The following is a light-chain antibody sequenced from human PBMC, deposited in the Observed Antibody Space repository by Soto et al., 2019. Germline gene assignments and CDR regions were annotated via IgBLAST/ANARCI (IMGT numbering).Light chain of an antibody. CDR3: SSYAGSIYVV. V-gene: IGLV2-8*01. CDR1: SSDVGGYNY. Sequence: QSALTQPPSASGSPGPSVTISCTGTSSDVGGYNYVSWYQQHPGKAPKLMIYEVSKRPSGVPDRFSGSKSGNTASLTVSGLQAEDEADYYCSSYAGSIYVVFGGGAKLTV. CDR2: EVS. J-gene: IGLJ2*01.